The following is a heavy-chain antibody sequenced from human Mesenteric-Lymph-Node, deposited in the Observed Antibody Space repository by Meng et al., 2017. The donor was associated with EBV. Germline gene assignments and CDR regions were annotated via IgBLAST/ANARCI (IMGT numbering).Heavy chain of an antibody. CDR1: GDSVSSSSAA. CDR3: ARGATSVFDL. CDR2: TYYRSKWYN. V-gene: IGHV6-1*01. Sequence: QVQLQQSGPGLVKLSQTLSPACVISGDSVSSSSAAWTCIQQSPSRGLEWLGRTYYRSKWYNDYAVFVKSRITINPDTSKNQFSLQLNSVTPEDTAVYYCARGATSVFDLWGRGTLVTVSS. J-gene: IGHJ2*01.